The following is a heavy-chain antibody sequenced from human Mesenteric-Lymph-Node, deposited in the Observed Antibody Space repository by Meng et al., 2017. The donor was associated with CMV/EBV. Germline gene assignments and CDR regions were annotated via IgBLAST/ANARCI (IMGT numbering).Heavy chain of an antibody. Sequence: LSCVPSGLTFSNFWMTWVRQAPGKGLEWVANIKQDGGEKYYVDSVKGRFTIFRDNAKNSLYLQMNSLRVEDTAVYYCARVVPASIPYWGQGTLVTVSS. CDR3: ARVVPASIPY. CDR1: GLTFSNFW. V-gene: IGHV3-7*04. CDR2: IKQDGGEK. J-gene: IGHJ4*02. D-gene: IGHD2-2*01.